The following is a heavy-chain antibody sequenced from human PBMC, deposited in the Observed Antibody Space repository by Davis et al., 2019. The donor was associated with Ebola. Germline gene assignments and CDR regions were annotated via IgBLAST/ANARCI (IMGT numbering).Heavy chain of an antibody. Sequence: SETLSLTCSVSGGSISITNHYWGWIRQTPGKGLEWIGVSYYNGNTFYNPSLKSRVTISIDTSKNQFSLKLSSVTAADTAVYYCARGTVVVVAVWGQGTLVTVSS. CDR3: ARGTVVVVAV. CDR1: GGSISITNHY. V-gene: IGHV4-39*01. D-gene: IGHD2-15*01. J-gene: IGHJ4*02. CDR2: SYYNGNT.